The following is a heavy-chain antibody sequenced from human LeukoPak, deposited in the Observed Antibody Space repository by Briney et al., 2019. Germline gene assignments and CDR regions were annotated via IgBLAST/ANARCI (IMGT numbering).Heavy chain of an antibody. J-gene: IGHJ4*02. CDR1: GFTFSSYW. CDR3: ARHDHYSGGSCVY. D-gene: IGHD2-15*01. Sequence: PGGSLRLSCAASGFTFSSYWMSWVRQAPGKGLEWVANIKQDGSEKYYVDSVKGRFTISRDNAKNSLYPQMNSLRAEDTAVYYCARHDHYSGGSCVYWGQGTLVTVSS. V-gene: IGHV3-7*01. CDR2: IKQDGSEK.